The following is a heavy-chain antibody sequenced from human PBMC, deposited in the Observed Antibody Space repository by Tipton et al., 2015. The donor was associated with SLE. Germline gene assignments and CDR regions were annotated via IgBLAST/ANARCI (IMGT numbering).Heavy chain of an antibody. J-gene: IGHJ4*02. Sequence: TLSLTCTVSGGSISSYYWSWIRQPAGKGLEWIGRIYTSGSTNYNPSLKSRVTISVDTSKNQFSLKLSSVTAADTAVYYCAGPYGSGSYGTYWGQGTLVTVSS. CDR2: IYTSGST. CDR3: AGPYGSGSYGTY. D-gene: IGHD3-10*01. CDR1: GGSISSYY. V-gene: IGHV4-4*07.